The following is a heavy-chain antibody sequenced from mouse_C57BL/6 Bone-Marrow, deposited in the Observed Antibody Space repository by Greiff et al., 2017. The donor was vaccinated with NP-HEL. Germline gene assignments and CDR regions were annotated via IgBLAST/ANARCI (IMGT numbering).Heavy chain of an antibody. V-gene: IGHV1-64*01. CDR3: ARRTYYGNSYYFDY. CDR2: IHPNSGST. Sequence: QVQLQQPGAELVKPGASVKLSCKASGYTFTSYWMHWVKQRPGQGLEWIGMIHPNSGSTNYNEKFKSKATLTVDKSSSTAYMQLSSLTSEDAAVYYCARRTYYGNSYYFDYGGQGTTLTVSS. J-gene: IGHJ2*01. CDR1: GYTFTSYW. D-gene: IGHD2-1*01.